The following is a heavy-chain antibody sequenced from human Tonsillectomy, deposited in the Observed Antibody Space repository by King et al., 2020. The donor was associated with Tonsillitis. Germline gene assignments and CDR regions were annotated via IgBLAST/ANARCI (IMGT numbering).Heavy chain of an antibody. V-gene: IGHV4-59*01. CDR1: GGSISSYY. CDR3: ARGEEHVDLDYHYYYMDV. D-gene: IGHD1-26*01. CDR2: SSYSGST. J-gene: IGHJ6*03. Sequence: VQLQESGPGLVKPSETLSLTCTVSGGSISSYYWSWIRQPPGKGLEWIGDSSYSGSTKYNPSLKSRATISADRHKNQFSLRLSSVAAADTAVYYCARGEEHVDLDYHYYYMDVWGKGTTVTVSS.